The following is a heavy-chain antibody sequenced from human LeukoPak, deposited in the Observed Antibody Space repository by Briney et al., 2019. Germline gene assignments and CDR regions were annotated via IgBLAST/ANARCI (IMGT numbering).Heavy chain of an antibody. CDR2: ISSSSSYI. CDR1: GFTFSSYG. CDR3: ARDYDGGYMDV. J-gene: IGHJ6*03. D-gene: IGHD3-3*01. V-gene: IGHV3-21*01. Sequence: PGGSLRLSCAASGFTFSSYGMHWVRQAPGKGLEWVSSISSSSSYIYYADSVKGRFTISRDNAKNSLYLQMNSLRAEDTAVYYCARDYDGGYMDVWGKGTTVTVSS.